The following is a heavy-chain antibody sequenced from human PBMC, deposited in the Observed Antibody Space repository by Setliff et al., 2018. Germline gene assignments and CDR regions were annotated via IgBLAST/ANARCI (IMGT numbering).Heavy chain of an antibody. Sequence: GESLTISCKASGYTFSRYWIGWVRQMPGKGLEWLGIIYPSASHTRYSPSFQGQVTISADKSISTAYLQWSSLKASDTAMYYCARALASAGTVYFDYWGQGTLVTVSS. CDR2: IYPSASHT. CDR3: ARALASAGTVYFDY. J-gene: IGHJ4*02. D-gene: IGHD6-13*01. V-gene: IGHV5-51*01. CDR1: GYTFSRYW.